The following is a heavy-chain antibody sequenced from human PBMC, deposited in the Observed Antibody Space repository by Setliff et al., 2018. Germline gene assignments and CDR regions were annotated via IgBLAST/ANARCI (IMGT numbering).Heavy chain of an antibody. CDR3: ARWRVRDSGYYPRLSYMDV. Sequence: LSLTCTVSGSSFSSYSWSWIRQPPGKGLEWIGYKYYSGSTNSIPSLKSRVTISVDTSKNQFSLKLSSVTAADTAVYYCARWRVRDSGYYPRLSYMDVWGKGTTVTVSS. CDR1: GSSFSSYS. D-gene: IGHD3-22*01. V-gene: IGHV4-59*08. CDR2: KYYSGST. J-gene: IGHJ6*03.